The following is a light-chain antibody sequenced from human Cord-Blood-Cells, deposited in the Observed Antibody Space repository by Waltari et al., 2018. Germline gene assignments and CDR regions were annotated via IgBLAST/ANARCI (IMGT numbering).Light chain of an antibody. CDR1: QDISNY. CDR2: DAS. V-gene: IGKV1-33*01. CDR3: QQYDNLPRLT. J-gene: IGKJ4*01. Sequence: DIQMTQSPSSLSASVGDRVTITCQASQDISNYLNWYQQKPGKAPKLLIYDASNLETGVPSRFCGSGSGTDFTFNISSLQPEDIATYYCQQYDNLPRLTFGGGTKVEIK.